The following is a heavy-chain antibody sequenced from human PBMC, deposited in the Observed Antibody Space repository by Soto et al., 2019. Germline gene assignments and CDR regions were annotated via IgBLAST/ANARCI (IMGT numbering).Heavy chain of an antibody. CDR3: AREGLVLVPTTVNSDYYYYAMDV. CDR1: GYTFTSYG. CDR2: IIPIFGTA. D-gene: IGHD2-2*01. V-gene: IGHV1-69*13. Sequence: ASVKVSCKASGYTFTSYGISWVRQAPGQGLEWMGGIIPIFGTANYAQKFQGRVTITADESTSTAYMELSSLRSEDTAVYYCAREGLVLVPTTVNSDYYYYAMDVWGQGTTVTVSS. J-gene: IGHJ6*02.